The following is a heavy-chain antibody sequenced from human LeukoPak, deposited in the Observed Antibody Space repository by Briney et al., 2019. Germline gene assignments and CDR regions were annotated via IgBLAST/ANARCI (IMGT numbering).Heavy chain of an antibody. CDR3: AQERDRRGYFDY. V-gene: IGHV3-30*02. CDR1: GFTFRSNA. CDR2: IRYDGNEK. J-gene: IGHJ4*02. D-gene: IGHD2-15*01. Sequence: GGSLRLSCAASGFTFRSNAMHWVRQAPGKGLEWVTFIRYDGNEKYYADSVKGRFTVSRDNSMNTLYLQMNSLRVEDTAVYYCAQERDRRGYFDYWGQGTLVTVSS.